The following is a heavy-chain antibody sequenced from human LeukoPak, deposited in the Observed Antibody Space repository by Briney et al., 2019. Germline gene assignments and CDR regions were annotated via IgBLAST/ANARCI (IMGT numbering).Heavy chain of an antibody. J-gene: IGHJ4*02. CDR1: GFTFSGYW. Sequence: GGSLRLSCAASGFTFSGYWMHCVRQAPGKGLVWVSRINSDGSSTSYADSVKGRFTISRDNAKNTLYLQMNSLRAEDTAVYYCARVLYDFWSYFDYWGQGTLVTVSS. V-gene: IGHV3-74*01. CDR2: INSDGSST. CDR3: ARVLYDFWSYFDY. D-gene: IGHD3-3*01.